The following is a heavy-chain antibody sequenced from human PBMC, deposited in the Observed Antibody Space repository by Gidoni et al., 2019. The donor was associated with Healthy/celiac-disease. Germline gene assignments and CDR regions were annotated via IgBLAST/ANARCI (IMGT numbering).Heavy chain of an antibody. D-gene: IGHD1-26*01. CDR3: ARHVRRTYSGSPTNFDY. Sequence: QLQLQESGPGLVKPSETLSLTCTVSGGSISSSSYYWGWIRQPPGKGLEWIGSIYSSGSTYYNPSLKSRVTISVDTSKNQFSLKLSSVTAADTAVYYCARHVRRTYSGSPTNFDYWGQGTLVTVSS. CDR2: IYSSGST. V-gene: IGHV4-39*01. J-gene: IGHJ4*02. CDR1: GGSISSSSYY.